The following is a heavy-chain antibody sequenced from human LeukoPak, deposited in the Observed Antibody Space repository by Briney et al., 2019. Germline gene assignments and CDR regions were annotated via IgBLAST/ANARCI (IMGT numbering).Heavy chain of an antibody. CDR2: IKSKTDGETT. J-gene: IGHJ4*02. Sequence: PGGSLRLSCAASGFTFSNAWMTWVRQAPGKGLEWVGRIKSKTDGETTDYAAPLKGRFTISRDDSKNTLCLQMNSLKTEDTAVYYCATDQTYCTNTGCYRYYFDYWGQGTLVTVSS. D-gene: IGHD2-2*01. CDR3: ATDQTYCTNTGCYRYYFDY. CDR1: GFTFSNAW. V-gene: IGHV3-15*01.